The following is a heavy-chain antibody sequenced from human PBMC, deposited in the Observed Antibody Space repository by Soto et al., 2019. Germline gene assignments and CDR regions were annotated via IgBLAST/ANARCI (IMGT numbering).Heavy chain of an antibody. D-gene: IGHD2-15*01. Sequence: PSETLSLTCTVSGGSISSHYWSWIRQPPGKGLEWIGYIYYSGSTNYNPSLESRVTISVDTSKNQFSLKLSSVTAADTAVYYCARSYRRYCSGGSCYSYYYYYMDVWGKGTAVTVSS. CDR1: GGSISSHY. J-gene: IGHJ6*03. CDR2: IYYSGST. V-gene: IGHV4-59*11. CDR3: ARSYRRYCSGGSCYSYYYYYMDV.